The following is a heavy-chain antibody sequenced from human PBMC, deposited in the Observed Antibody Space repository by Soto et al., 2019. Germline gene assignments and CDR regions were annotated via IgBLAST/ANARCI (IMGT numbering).Heavy chain of an antibody. Sequence: GGSLRLSCAASGFNFRSTAMSWVRQPPGKGLEWVSAISGAGDSPFYADSVKGRFTISRDNSKNMLYLYINSLRAEDTAMYYCAKGGDYDLDFDSWGQGTPVTVSS. CDR1: GFNFRSTA. V-gene: IGHV3-23*01. D-gene: IGHD2-21*02. J-gene: IGHJ4*02. CDR2: ISGAGDSP. CDR3: AKGGDYDLDFDS.